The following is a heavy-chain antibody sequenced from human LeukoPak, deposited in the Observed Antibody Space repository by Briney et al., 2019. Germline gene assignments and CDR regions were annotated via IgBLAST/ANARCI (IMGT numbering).Heavy chain of an antibody. Sequence: GRSLRLSCAASGFRFSSYAMSWVRQAPGKGLEWVSAISGSGGSTYYADSVKGRFTISRDNSKNTLYLQMNSLRAEDTAVYYCAKSPDGYNSFWGQGTLVTVSS. V-gene: IGHV3-23*01. J-gene: IGHJ4*02. CDR3: AKSPDGYNSF. CDR2: ISGSGGST. CDR1: GFRFSSYA. D-gene: IGHD5-24*01.